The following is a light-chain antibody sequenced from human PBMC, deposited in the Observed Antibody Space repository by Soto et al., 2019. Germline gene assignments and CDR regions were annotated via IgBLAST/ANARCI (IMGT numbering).Light chain of an antibody. V-gene: IGKV1-39*01. CDR1: QSISSF. CDR3: QQTYSTPWT. Sequence: DIQMTQSPSSLSASVGDRVTIACRASQSISSFLNWYQQKPGNAPKLLIYAASSLQSGVPSRFSGSESGTDFTLTISSLQPEDFATYFCQQTYSTPWTFGQGTKVEIK. J-gene: IGKJ1*01. CDR2: AAS.